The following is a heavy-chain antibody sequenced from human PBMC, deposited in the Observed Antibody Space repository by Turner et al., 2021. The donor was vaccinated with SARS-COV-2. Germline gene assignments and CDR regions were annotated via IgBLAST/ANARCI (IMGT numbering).Heavy chain of an antibody. J-gene: IGHJ4*02. D-gene: IGHD2-2*01. V-gene: IGHV3-53*01. CDR2: IYNDGNT. CDR1: GFSVSSNF. Sequence: EAQVVESGGGLIRPGGSLGLSCAASGFSVSSNFMNWVRQAPGEGLEWVSVIYNDGNTNYADSVKGRFTISRDSSKNTVYLQMNSLRAEDTAVYYCVRALSSLMDQWGQGTLVTVSP. CDR3: VRALSSLMDQ.